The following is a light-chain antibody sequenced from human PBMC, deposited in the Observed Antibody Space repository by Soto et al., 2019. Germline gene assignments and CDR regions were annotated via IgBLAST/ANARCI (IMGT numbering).Light chain of an antibody. J-gene: IGKJ1*01. Sequence: DIVMTQSPDSLAVSLGERATINCKSSQSVLYSSNNKNYLAWYQQKPGQPPKLLIYWASTRESGVPDRFSGSGSGTDFTLTISSLQADDVAVYYCQQYYRPWTFGQGTKVAIK. CDR3: QQYYRPWT. CDR2: WAS. CDR1: QSVLYSSNNKNY. V-gene: IGKV4-1*01.